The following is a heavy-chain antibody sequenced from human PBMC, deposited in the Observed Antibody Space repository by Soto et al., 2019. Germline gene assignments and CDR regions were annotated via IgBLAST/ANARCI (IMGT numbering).Heavy chain of an antibody. J-gene: IGHJ4*02. CDR1: GGSISSSSCY. CDR3: ARQAATVTSYYFDY. CDR2: IYYSGST. Sequence: PSETLSLTCTVSGGSISSSSCYWGWIRQPPGKGLEWIGSIYYSGSTYYNPSLKSRVTISVDTSKNQFSLKLSSVTAADTAVYYCARQAATVTSYYFDYWGQGTLVTVSS. V-gene: IGHV4-39*01. D-gene: IGHD4-17*01.